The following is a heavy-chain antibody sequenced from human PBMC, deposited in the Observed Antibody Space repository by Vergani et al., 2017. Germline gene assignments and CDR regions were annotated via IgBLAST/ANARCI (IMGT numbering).Heavy chain of an antibody. CDR1: GFTFDDYA. J-gene: IGHJ6*02. CDR3: AKDLDDATMVRGVIFPGVGMDV. Sequence: EVQLVESGGVVVQPGGSLRLSCAASGFTFDDYAMHWVRQAPGTGLEWVSLISWDGGSTYYADSVKGRFTISRDNSKNYLYLQMKSLRAEDTALYYCAKDLDDATMVRGVIFPGVGMDVWGQGTTVTVSS. D-gene: IGHD3-10*01. V-gene: IGHV3-43D*03. CDR2: ISWDGGST.